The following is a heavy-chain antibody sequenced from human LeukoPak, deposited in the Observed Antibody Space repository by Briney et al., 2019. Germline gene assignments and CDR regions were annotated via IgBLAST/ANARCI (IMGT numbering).Heavy chain of an antibody. CDR3: ARAPSYYGSGSYYAFDI. D-gene: IGHD3-10*01. CDR1: AGSISSGGYS. J-gene: IGHJ3*02. V-gene: IGHV4-30-2*01. Sequence: SQTLSLTCAVSAGSISSGGYSWSWILHPPGKGLEWIGYIYHSGSAYYNPSLKSRVTISVDRSKNQFSLKLSSVTAADTAVYYCARAPSYYGSGSYYAFDIWGQGTMVTVSS. CDR2: IYHSGSA.